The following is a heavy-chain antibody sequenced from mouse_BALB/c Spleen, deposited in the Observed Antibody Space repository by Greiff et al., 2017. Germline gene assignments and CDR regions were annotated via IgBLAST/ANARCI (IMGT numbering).Heavy chain of an antibody. D-gene: IGHD2-13*01. V-gene: IGHV14-3*02. Sequence: EVQRVESGAELVKPGASVKLSCTASGFNIKDTYMHWVKQRPEQGLEWIGRVDPANGNTKYDPKFQGKATITADTSSNTAYLQLSSLTSEDTAVYYCTRTTDYAMDYWGQGTSVTVSS. CDR3: TRTTDYAMDY. CDR1: GFNIKDTY. J-gene: IGHJ4*01. CDR2: VDPANGNT.